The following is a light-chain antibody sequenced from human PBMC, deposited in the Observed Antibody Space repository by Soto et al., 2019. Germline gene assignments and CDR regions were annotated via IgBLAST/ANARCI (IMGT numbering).Light chain of an antibody. CDR3: QQSYSTPFT. CDR1: QSITSF. CDR2: AAS. V-gene: IGKV1-39*01. Sequence: DIQMTRSPSSLSASVGDRVTITCRASQSITSFLNWYQQKPGKAPNLLIYAASNLQSGVPSRFSGSGSGTDFTLTISSLQPEDFASYYCQQSYSTPFTFGGGTKVEIK. J-gene: IGKJ4*01.